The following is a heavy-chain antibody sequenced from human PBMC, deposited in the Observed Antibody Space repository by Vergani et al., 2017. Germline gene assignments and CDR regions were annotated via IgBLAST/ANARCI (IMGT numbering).Heavy chain of an antibody. CDR2: ISYDGSTK. D-gene: IGHD3-3*01. V-gene: IGHV3-30*18. Sequence: QVQLVESGGGVVQPGRSLRLSCAASGFTFSTYGMPWVRQAPGKGLEWVAVISYDGSTKYYADSVKGRFTISRDNSKTTLYLQMNGLRAEDTAVYYCAKXSSDFGSGQGAFDIWGQGTMVTVSS. CDR1: GFTFSTYG. J-gene: IGHJ3*02. CDR3: AKXSSDFGSGQGAFDI.